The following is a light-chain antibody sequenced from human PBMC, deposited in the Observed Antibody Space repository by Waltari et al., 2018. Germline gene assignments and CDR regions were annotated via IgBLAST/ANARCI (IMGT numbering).Light chain of an antibody. CDR2: GES. Sequence: QPVLTQPPSVSGAPGPRVTISCTGSNSNIGADYHVHWYQPLPGTTTKLLSTGESNRPSGVPDRFSGSKSGTSASLAITGLQAEDEGDFYCQSYDGSLSGWVFGTGTTVTVL. V-gene: IGLV1-40*01. CDR1: NSNIGADYH. CDR3: QSYDGSLSGWV. J-gene: IGLJ1*01.